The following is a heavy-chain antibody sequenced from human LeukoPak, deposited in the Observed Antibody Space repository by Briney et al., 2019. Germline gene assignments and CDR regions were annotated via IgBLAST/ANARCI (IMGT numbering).Heavy chain of an antibody. CDR1: GGSISSSNW. CDR2: IYHSGST. D-gene: IGHD6-13*01. Sequence: PSETLSLACAVSGGSISSSNWWSWVRQPPGKGLEWIGSIYHSGSTYYNPSLKSRVTISVDTSKNQFSLKLSSVTAADTAVYYCARDSPIAAAGTGWFDPWGQGTLVTVSS. CDR3: ARDSPIAAAGTGWFDP. V-gene: IGHV4-4*02. J-gene: IGHJ5*02.